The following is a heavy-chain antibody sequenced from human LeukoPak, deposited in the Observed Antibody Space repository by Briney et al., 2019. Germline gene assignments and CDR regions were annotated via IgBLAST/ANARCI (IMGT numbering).Heavy chain of an antibody. CDR3: ARMGRFSGAFDI. V-gene: IGHV1-18*01. J-gene: IGHJ3*02. CDR1: GYTFTNYD. Sequence: GASVKVSCKTSGYTFTNYDITWVRQAPGQGLEWTGWITTNNGNTKYAQNLQGRLILTTDASTNTAFMELTNLRFDDTAVYYCARMGRFSGAFDIWGQGSRVTVSS. D-gene: IGHD3-16*01. CDR2: ITTNNGNT.